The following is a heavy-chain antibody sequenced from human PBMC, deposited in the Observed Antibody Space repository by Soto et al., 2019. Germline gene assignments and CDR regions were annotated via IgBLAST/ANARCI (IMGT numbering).Heavy chain of an antibody. V-gene: IGHV1-18*01. CDR2: ISAYSGNI. CDR1: GYTFTSYG. D-gene: IGHD2-15*01. J-gene: IGHJ4*02. CDR3: ATEGSGATCSFNY. Sequence: VQLLQSGADVKKPGASVKVSCKTSGYTFTSYGTSWVRQVPGQGLEWMGWISAYSGNINYAQKFQDRVTMTTDTATNTAYTEQRSLRSDDTTVYYCATEGSGATCSFNYWGQGTLVTVSS.